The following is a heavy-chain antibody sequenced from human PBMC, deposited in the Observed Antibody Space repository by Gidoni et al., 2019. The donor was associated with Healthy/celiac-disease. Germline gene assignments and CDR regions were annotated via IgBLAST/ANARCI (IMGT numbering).Heavy chain of an antibody. CDR1: GYSFTSYC. CDR3: ARLPTFLEWADYYYYGMDV. V-gene: IGHV5-51*01. D-gene: IGHD3-3*01. CDR2: IYPGDSDT. J-gene: IGHJ6*02. Sequence: EVQLVQSGAEVKKPGESLKISCKGSGYSFTSYCIGWVRQMPGKGLEWLGIIYPGDSDTRYSPSFQGQVTISADKSISTAYLQWSSLKASDTAMYYCARLPTFLEWADYYYYGMDVWGQGTTVTVSS.